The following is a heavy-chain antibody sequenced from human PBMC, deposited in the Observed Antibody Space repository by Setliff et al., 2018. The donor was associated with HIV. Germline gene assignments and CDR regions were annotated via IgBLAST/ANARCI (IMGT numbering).Heavy chain of an antibody. CDR3: VRDPIEGYPDYFDY. CDR1: GFTFRSYA. CDR2: ISHDGSIE. D-gene: IGHD1-26*01. J-gene: IGHJ4*02. V-gene: IGHV3-30*04. Sequence: GSLRLSCAASGFTFRSYAMHWVRQAPGKGLEWVADISHDGSIEDYADSVRGRFTISRDNSKSAVYLQMNSLRPEDTATYYCVRDPIEGYPDYFDYWGQGTLVTSPQ.